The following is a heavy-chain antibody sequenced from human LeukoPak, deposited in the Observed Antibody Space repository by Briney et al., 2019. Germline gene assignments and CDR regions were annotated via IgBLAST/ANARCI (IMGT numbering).Heavy chain of an antibody. D-gene: IGHD5-24*01. Sequence: SETLSLTCTVSGGSISSGSYYWSWIRQPAGKGLEWIGRIYTSGSTNYNPSLKSRVTISVDTSKNQFSLKLSSVTAADTAVYYCARARVATFDYWGQRTLVTVSS. CDR1: GGSISSGSYY. V-gene: IGHV4-61*02. J-gene: IGHJ4*02. CDR3: ARARVATFDY. CDR2: IYTSGST.